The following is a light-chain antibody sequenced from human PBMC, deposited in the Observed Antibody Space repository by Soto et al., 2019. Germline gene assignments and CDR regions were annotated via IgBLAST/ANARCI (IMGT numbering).Light chain of an antibody. V-gene: IGKV3-15*01. CDR1: QSVSTK. CDR3: QQYNDRPPWT. Sequence: EIVMTQSPATLSVSPGERASLSCRASQSVSTKLAWYQQKGGQAPRLLIYDASTMATGIPARFSGSGSGTQFTLTISSLQSEDFAVYYCQQYNDRPPWTFGQGTKVEIK. J-gene: IGKJ1*01. CDR2: DAS.